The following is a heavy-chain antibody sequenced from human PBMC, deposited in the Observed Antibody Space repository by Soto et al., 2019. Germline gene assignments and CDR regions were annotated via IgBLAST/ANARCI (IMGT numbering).Heavy chain of an antibody. CDR3: VRYQNEAFDI. CDR1: GFTLRSKY. Sequence: EEQLVGSGGGLIQPGGSLALSCVASGFTLRSKYMAWVRQAPGKGLESVSLLYSGGNTYYAESVKGRFSISKDNSNNIVFLHMNYLRTEDTAVYYCVRYQNEAFDIWGLGTLVTVSS. CDR2: LYSGGNT. J-gene: IGHJ3*02. V-gene: IGHV3-53*02. D-gene: IGHD2-2*01.